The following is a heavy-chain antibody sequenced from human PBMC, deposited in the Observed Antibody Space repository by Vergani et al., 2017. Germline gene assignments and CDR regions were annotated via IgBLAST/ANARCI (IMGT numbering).Heavy chain of an antibody. D-gene: IGHD3-16*01. Sequence: EVQLVESGGGLVQPGGSLRLSCSASGFTFSSYAMHWVRQAPGKGLEYVSAISSNGGSTYYADSVKGRFTISRDNSKNTLYLQMSSLRAEDTAVYYCVKGRGAVRNADYVWGRSHPLYYYYGMDVWGQGTTVTVSS. V-gene: IGHV3-64D*06. J-gene: IGHJ6*02. CDR2: ISSNGGST. CDR3: VKGRGAVRNADYVWGRSHPLYYYYGMDV. CDR1: GFTFSSYA.